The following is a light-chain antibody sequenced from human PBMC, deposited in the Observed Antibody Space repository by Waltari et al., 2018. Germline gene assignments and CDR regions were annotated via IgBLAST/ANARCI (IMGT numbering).Light chain of an antibody. CDR3: SSYTQSRTRV. CDR1: SRDVGSYDL. J-gene: IGLJ3*02. Sequence: QSALTQSASVSGSPGQSITISCTRTSRDVGSYDLVSWYQQLPGRAPTLILFGVAKRPSGISDRFSGSKSGNTASLTISGLQSEDEAHYYCSSYTQSRTRVFGGGTKLTVL. V-gene: IGLV2-23*02. CDR2: GVA.